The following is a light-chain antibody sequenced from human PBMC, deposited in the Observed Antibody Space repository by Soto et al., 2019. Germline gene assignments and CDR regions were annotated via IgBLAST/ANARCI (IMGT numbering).Light chain of an antibody. Sequence: EIVLTQSPGTLSLSPGERVTLSCRASQSVNSNYLAWYQQKPGQAPRLLIYGTSSRATGIPDRFSGSGSGTDFTLTISRLEPEDFVVYYCQQYGDGNSPRYSVGQGTKLEIK. CDR1: QSVNSNY. V-gene: IGKV3-20*01. CDR2: GTS. CDR3: QQYGDGNSPRYS. J-gene: IGKJ2*03.